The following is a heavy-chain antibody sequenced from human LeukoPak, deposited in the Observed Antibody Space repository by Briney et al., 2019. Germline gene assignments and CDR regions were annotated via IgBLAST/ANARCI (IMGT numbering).Heavy chain of an antibody. CDR1: GFTFSSYA. CDR3: AKYTCSSTSCYSLGYYYYYGMDV. Sequence: GGSLRLSCAASGFTFSSYAMSWVRQAPGKGLEWVSAISGSGGSTYYADSVKGRFTISRDNSKNTLYLQMNSLRAEDTAVYYCAKYTCSSTSCYSLGYYYYYGMDVWGQGTTVTVSS. J-gene: IGHJ6*02. D-gene: IGHD2-2*02. CDR2: ISGSGGST. V-gene: IGHV3-23*01.